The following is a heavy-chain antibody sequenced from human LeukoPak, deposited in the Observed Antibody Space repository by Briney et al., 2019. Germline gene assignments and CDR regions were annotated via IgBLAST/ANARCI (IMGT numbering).Heavy chain of an antibody. Sequence: SETLSLTCTVSGGSISSHYWSWFRQPPGKGLEWIGYIFYSGSTNYNPSLKSRVTTSVDASKNQFSLKLSSVTAADTAVYYCARPWDVLRFLDRAFDIWGQGTMVTVSS. J-gene: IGHJ3*02. CDR3: ARPWDVLRFLDRAFDI. CDR2: IFYSGST. D-gene: IGHD3-3*01. CDR1: GGSISSHY. V-gene: IGHV4-59*08.